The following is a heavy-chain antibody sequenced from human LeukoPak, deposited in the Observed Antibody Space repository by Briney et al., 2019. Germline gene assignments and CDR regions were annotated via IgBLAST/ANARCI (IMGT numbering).Heavy chain of an antibody. CDR3: ARGTRGGVPYSSGWPAVPYYYYMDV. V-gene: IGHV4-34*01. J-gene: IGHJ6*03. CDR2: INHSGST. Sequence: SGTLSLTCAVYGGSFSGYYWSWLRQPPGKGLEWIGEINHSGSTNYNPSLKSRVTISVDTSKNQFSLKLSSVTAADTAVYYCARGTRGGVPYSSGWPAVPYYYYMDVWGKGTTVTVSS. D-gene: IGHD6-19*01. CDR1: GGSFSGYY.